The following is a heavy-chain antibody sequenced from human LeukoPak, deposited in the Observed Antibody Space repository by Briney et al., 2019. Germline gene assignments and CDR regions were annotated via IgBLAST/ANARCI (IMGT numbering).Heavy chain of an antibody. Sequence: GGSLRLSCAASGFTFSSYWMHWVRQAPGKGLVWVSRINSDGSSTTYADSVRGRFTISRDNAENTLYLQMNSLTAEDTAMYYCVRAYHPGGWFDPWGQGTLVTVSS. CDR2: INSDGSST. J-gene: IGHJ5*02. V-gene: IGHV3-74*01. CDR3: VRAYHPGGWFDP. CDR1: GFTFSSYW. D-gene: IGHD2-21*01.